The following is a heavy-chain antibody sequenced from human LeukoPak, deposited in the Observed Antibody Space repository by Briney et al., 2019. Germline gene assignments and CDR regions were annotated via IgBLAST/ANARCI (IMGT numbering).Heavy chain of an antibody. CDR3: ARDHHEYYYDSSGYYGY. CDR1: GFAVSSNY. CDR2: IYSGGTT. D-gene: IGHD3-22*01. J-gene: IGHJ4*02. Sequence: GGSLRLSCAASGFAVSSNYMSWVRQAAVKGLEWVSLIYSGGTTYYADSVTGRFTISRDDSKNTVYLQMNSLRAEDTAVYYCARDHHEYYYDSSGYYGYWGQGTLVTVSS. V-gene: IGHV3-53*01.